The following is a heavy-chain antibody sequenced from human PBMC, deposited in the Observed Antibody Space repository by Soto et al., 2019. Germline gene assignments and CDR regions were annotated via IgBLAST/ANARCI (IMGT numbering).Heavy chain of an antibody. J-gene: IGHJ6*02. V-gene: IGHV4-59*01. CDR2: IYDTGISGYTPST. Sequence: PTETLSLTCTVSGGSITSSYWSWIRRPPGRGLEWIAYIYDTGISGYTPSTSYNPSLKSRVTMSVDTSKSQFSLKLTSVTAADTAVYYCARGEDAFFYYGLDVWGQGITVTVSS. CDR3: ARGEDAFFYYGLDV. CDR1: GGSITSSY.